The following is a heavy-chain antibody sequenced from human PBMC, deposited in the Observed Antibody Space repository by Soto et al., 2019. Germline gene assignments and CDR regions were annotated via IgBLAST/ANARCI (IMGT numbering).Heavy chain of an antibody. CDR3: ARDGNYYGSGSYYKYYYYYMDV. Sequence: ASVKVSFKASGYTFTGYYMHWVRQAPGQGLEWMGWINPNSGGTNYAQKFQGWVTMTRDTSISTAYMELSRLRSDDTAVYYCARDGNYYGSGSYYKYYYYYMDVWSKGTTVTVSS. D-gene: IGHD3-10*01. V-gene: IGHV1-2*04. CDR1: GYTFTGYY. CDR2: INPNSGGT. J-gene: IGHJ6*03.